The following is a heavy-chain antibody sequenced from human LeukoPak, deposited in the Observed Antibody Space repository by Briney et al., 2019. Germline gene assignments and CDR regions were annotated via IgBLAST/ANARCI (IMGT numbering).Heavy chain of an antibody. Sequence: SETLSLTCTVSGGPISSYYWSWIRQPPGKGLEWIGYIYYSGSTNYNPSLKSRVTISVDTSKNQFSLKLSSVTAADTAVYYCACSLGYLVAYGMDVWGQGTTVTVPS. J-gene: IGHJ6*02. D-gene: IGHD2-15*01. CDR3: ACSLGYLVAYGMDV. CDR2: IYYSGST. CDR1: GGPISSYY. V-gene: IGHV4-59*01.